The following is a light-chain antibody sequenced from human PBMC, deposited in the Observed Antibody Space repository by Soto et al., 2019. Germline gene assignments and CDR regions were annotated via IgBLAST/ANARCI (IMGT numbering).Light chain of an antibody. CDR1: QSVTNSR. V-gene: IGKV3-20*01. CDR2: GGS. CDR3: QQWSSSPRT. Sequence: EIVLTQSPGTLSLSPGERATLSCRASQSVTNSRLAWYQQKPGQAPKVLIYGGSNRATGIPDRFNGSGSGTDLTLTISRLEPEDIAVYYCQQWSSSPRTFGQGTKLEIK. J-gene: IGKJ2*01.